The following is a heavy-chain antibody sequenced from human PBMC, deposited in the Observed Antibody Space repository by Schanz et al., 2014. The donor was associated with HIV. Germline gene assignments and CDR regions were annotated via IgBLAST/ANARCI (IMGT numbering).Heavy chain of an antibody. CDR1: VSRFSFSDFA. CDR2: LSARGGDT. Sequence: EVQLLESGGGLVQPGGSLRLSCAVSVSRFSFSDFAMSWVRQAPGKGLEWVSSLSARGGDTYYADSVKGRFTISRDNSKNTLFLQMNSLRGEDTAVYYCARVANWDYYGMDVWGRGTTVTVSS. V-gene: IGHV3-23*01. CDR3: ARVANWDYYGMDV. J-gene: IGHJ6*02. D-gene: IGHD3-16*01.